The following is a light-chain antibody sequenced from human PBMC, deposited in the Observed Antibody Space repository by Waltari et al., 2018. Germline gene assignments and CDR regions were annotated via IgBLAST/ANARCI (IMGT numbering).Light chain of an antibody. V-gene: IGKV1-33*01. CDR1: HDIAKY. J-gene: IGKJ3*01. Sequence: DIQMTQTPTFLSASVGDRVTIRCQASHDIAKYLNWYQQKPGEAPKVLIYDASNLETGVSSRFSGSGSGTDCTFTINTFQPEDDATYYCQQYYNVPRTFGPGTRVD. CDR2: DAS. CDR3: QQYYNVPRT.